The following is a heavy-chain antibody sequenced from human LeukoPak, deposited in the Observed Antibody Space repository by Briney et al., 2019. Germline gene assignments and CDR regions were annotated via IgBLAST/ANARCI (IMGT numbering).Heavy chain of an antibody. CDR1: GFTFKLYW. D-gene: IGHD5-18*01. Sequence: GGSLRLSCAASGFTFKLYWMHWVRQVPGKRPVWVSRINDDGSDTIYADSVRGRFTISRDDAKNTVYLQMNNMRAKDTAVYYCARGGYHAYYLDYWGQGSLVTVSS. CDR3: ARGGYHAYYLDY. CDR2: INDDGSDT. J-gene: IGHJ4*02. V-gene: IGHV3-74*01.